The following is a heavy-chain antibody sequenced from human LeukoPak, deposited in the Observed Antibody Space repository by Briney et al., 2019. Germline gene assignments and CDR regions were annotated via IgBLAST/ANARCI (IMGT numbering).Heavy chain of an antibody. D-gene: IGHD3-3*01. CDR3: ATGRRGITIFGVVIIRYYYYYMDV. CDR1: GYIFTSYD. J-gene: IGHJ6*03. V-gene: IGHV1-8*01. Sequence: ASVKVSCKASGYIFTSYDINWVRQATGQGLEWMGWMNSNSGNTGYAQKFQGRVTMTRNTSISTAYMELSSLRSEDTAVYYCATGRRGITIFGVVIIRYYYYYMDVWGKGTTVTVSS. CDR2: MNSNSGNT.